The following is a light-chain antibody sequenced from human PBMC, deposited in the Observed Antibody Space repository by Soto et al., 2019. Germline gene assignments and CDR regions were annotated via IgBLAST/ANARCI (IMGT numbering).Light chain of an antibody. CDR2: TAS. V-gene: IGKV1-39*01. CDR1: QSINNH. CDR3: QQSYSTPRT. J-gene: IGKJ2*01. Sequence: DIQMTQSPSSLSASVGDRVTVTCRASQSINNHLNWYQQKPGKAPNLLIYTASNLQSGVPSRFSGSGSGTDFTLTISSLQTEDFATYYCQQSYSTPRTFGQGTKLEIK.